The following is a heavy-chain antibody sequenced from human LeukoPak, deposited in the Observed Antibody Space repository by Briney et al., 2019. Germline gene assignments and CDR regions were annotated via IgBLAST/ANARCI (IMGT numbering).Heavy chain of an antibody. Sequence: PGGSLRLSCAASGFTFSTYWMSWVRQAPGKGLEWVANIKQDGSEKYYVDSVKGRFTISRDTAKNPLYLQMNSLRAEDTAVYYCARVLPYYDSGGCFDYWGQGTLVTVSS. V-gene: IGHV3-7*01. J-gene: IGHJ4*02. CDR3: ARVLPYYDSGGCFDY. CDR2: IKQDGSEK. CDR1: GFTFSTYW. D-gene: IGHD3-22*01.